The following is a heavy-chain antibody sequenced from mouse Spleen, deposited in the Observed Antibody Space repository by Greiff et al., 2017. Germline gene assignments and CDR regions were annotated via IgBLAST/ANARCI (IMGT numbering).Heavy chain of an antibody. D-gene: IGHD1-1*01. V-gene: IGHV2-6*01. CDR1: GFSLTSYG. CDR2: IWGGGST. CDR3: ARGEGLYGNDAMDY. J-gene: IGHJ4*01. Sequence: VQGVESGPGLVAPSQSLSITCTVSGFSLTSYGVDWVRQSPGKGLEWLGVIWGGGSTNYNSALKSRLSISKDNSKSQVFLKMNSLQTDDTGMYYCARGEGLYGNDAMDYWGQGTSGTVSS.